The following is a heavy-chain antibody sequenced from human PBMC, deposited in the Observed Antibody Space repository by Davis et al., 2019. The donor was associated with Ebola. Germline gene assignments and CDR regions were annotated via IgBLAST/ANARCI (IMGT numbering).Heavy chain of an antibody. CDR2: ISSSGSTM. J-gene: IGHJ5*02. Sequence: GESLKISCAASGFAFSSYEMNWVRRAPGKGLEWVSYISSSGSTMYYAESVKGRFTISRDNAKNSLYLQMNSLRAEDTAVYYCARGGYSYGNWFDPWGQGTLVTASS. D-gene: IGHD5-18*01. CDR3: ARGGYSYGNWFDP. CDR1: GFAFSSYE. V-gene: IGHV3-48*03.